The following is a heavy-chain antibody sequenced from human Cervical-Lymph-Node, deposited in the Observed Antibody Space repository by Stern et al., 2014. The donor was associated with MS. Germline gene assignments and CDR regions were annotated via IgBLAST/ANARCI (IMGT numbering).Heavy chain of an antibody. CDR3: ARSGYYGIDV. J-gene: IGHJ6*02. CDR1: GDSVSSEDYY. CDR2: IYYRGRP. D-gene: IGHD1-26*01. V-gene: IGHV4-61*08. Sequence: QVQLQESGPGLVRPSETLSLTCTASGDSVSSEDYYWSWIRQSPGKDLEWIGYIYYRGRPNYNPSLKSRLTISIDTPKNQFSLKLILGTAADTAVYYCARSGYYGIDVWGQGTTVIVSS.